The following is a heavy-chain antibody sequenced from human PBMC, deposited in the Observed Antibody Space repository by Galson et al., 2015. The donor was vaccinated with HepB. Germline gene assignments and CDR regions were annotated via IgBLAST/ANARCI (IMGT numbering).Heavy chain of an antibody. CDR1: GFTFGDYA. Sequence: SLRLSCAASGFTFGDYAMSWVRQAPGKGLEWVGFIRSKAYGGTTEYAASVKGRFTISRDDSKSIAYLQMNSLKTEDTAVYYCTRSLGGGDSPPADYWGQGTLVTVSS. V-gene: IGHV3-49*04. CDR3: TRSLGGGDSPPADY. CDR2: IRSKAYGGTT. J-gene: IGHJ4*02. D-gene: IGHD2-21*02.